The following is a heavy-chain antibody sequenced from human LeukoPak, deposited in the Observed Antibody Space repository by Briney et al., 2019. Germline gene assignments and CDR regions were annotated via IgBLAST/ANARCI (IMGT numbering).Heavy chain of an antibody. Sequence: PGRSLRLSCAASGFTFDDYVMHWVRQAPGKGLEWVSGISWNSGSIGYADSVKGRFTISRDNAKNSLYLQMNSLRAEDTAVYYCARDQGGATDYWGQGTLVTVSS. J-gene: IGHJ4*02. V-gene: IGHV3-9*01. CDR1: GFTFDDYV. D-gene: IGHD1-26*01. CDR3: ARDQGGATDY. CDR2: ISWNSGSI.